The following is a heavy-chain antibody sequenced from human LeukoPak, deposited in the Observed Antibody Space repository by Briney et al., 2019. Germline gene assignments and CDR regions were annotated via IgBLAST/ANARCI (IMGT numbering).Heavy chain of an antibody. D-gene: IGHD3/OR15-3a*01. CDR2: IIPIFGTA. J-gene: IGHJ4*02. CDR1: GGTLS. CDR3: SRYGLTDDY. Sequence: SVKVSCKASGGTLSWVRQAPGQGLEWMGGIIPIFGTANYAQKFQGRLTITADESTSTVYMELSSLRSEDTAVYYCSRYGLTDDYWGQGTLVTVSS. V-gene: IGHV1-69*01.